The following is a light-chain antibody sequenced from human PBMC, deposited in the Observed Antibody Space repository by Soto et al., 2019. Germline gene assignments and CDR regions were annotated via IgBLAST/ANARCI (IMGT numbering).Light chain of an antibody. CDR3: QKYNSAPPWT. Sequence: IQLTQSPSSLSAYVGDRVTITCRASQGISNYLAWYQQKPGKVPKLLIYAASTLQSGVPSRFSGSGSGTDFTLTISSLQPEDVATYYCQKYNSAPPWTFGQGTKV. CDR2: AAS. CDR1: QGISNY. J-gene: IGKJ1*01. V-gene: IGKV1-27*01.